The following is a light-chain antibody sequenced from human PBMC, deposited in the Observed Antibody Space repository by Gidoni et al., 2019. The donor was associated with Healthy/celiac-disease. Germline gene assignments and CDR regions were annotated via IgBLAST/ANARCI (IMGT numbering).Light chain of an antibody. CDR1: QSVSSSY. V-gene: IGKV3-20*01. CDR3: QQYGSSTELT. J-gene: IGKJ4*01. CDR2: GAS. Sequence: EFVLTQAPGSLSLSPGERSTLSCRASQSVSSSYLAWYQQKPGQAPRLLIYGASSRATGIPDRFSGSGSGTDFTLTISRLEPEDFAVYYCQQYGSSTELTFGGGTKVEIK.